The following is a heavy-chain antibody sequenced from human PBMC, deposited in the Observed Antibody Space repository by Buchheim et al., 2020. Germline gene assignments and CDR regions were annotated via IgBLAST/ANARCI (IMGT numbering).Heavy chain of an antibody. CDR3: ARDQYYYDSSGYPPYYYYYGMDV. V-gene: IGHV4-31*03. Sequence: QVQLQESGPGLVKPSQTLSLTCTVPGGSISSGGYYWSWIRQHPGKGLEWIGYIYYSGSTYYNPSLKSRVTISVDTSKNQFSLKLSSVTAADTAVYYCARDQYYYDSSGYPPYYYYYGMDVWGQGTT. D-gene: IGHD3-22*01. J-gene: IGHJ6*02. CDR1: GGSISSGGYY. CDR2: IYYSGST.